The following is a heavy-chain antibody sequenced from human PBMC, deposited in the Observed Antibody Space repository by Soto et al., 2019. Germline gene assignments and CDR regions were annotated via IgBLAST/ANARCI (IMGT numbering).Heavy chain of an antibody. J-gene: IGHJ4*02. CDR2: TYYRSRWYD. Sequence: SQTLSLTCAISGDSVSSNSAAWNWIRQSPSRGLEWLGRTYYRSRWYDDYAESVRGRIAVNPDTSKNQFSLQLNSVTPEDTAVYFCARANDPSGNYIQYFDYWGRGTLVTVSS. CDR1: GDSVSSNSAA. CDR3: ARANDPSGNYIQYFDY. D-gene: IGHD3-22*01. V-gene: IGHV6-1*01.